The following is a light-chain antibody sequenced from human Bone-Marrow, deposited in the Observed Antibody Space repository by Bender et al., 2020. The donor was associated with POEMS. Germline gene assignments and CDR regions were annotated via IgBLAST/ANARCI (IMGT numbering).Light chain of an antibody. CDR3: SSYAGTNQGV. V-gene: IGLV2-8*01. J-gene: IGLJ3*02. CDR2: EVT. Sequence: QSVVTQPPSASGTPGQRVTISCSGSSSNIGNHGVNWYQQHPGKAPKLIIYEVTKRPSGVPARFSGSKSGSTASLTVSGLQAEDEAEYYCSSYAGTNQGVFGGGTKLTVL. CDR1: SSNIGNHG.